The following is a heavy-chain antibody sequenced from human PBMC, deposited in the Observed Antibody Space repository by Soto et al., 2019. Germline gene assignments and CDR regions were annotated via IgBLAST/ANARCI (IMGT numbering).Heavy chain of an antibody. J-gene: IGHJ6*03. D-gene: IGHD2-15*01. CDR3: ASSYCSGGSCYSRAPYYYYYYMDV. Sequence: SETLSLTCTVSGGSISSGGYYWSWIRQHPGKGLEWIGYIYYSGSTYYNPSLKSRVTISVDTSKNQFSLKLSSVTAADTAVYYCASSYCSGGSCYSRAPYYYYYYMDVWGKGTTVTVSS. V-gene: IGHV4-31*03. CDR1: GGSISSGGYY. CDR2: IYYSGST.